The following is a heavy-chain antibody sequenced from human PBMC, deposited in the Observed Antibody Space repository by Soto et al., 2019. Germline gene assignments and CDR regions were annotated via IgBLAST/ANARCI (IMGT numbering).Heavy chain of an antibody. J-gene: IGHJ4*02. Sequence: EVQLVESGGGLVQPGGSLRLSCAASGFTFSSYWMHWVRQAPGKGLVWVSRINSDGSSTSYADSVKGRFTISRDNAKNTLYLQMNSLRAEDTAVYYCARGECSGYSYGPDDYWGQGTLVTVSS. D-gene: IGHD5-18*01. CDR3: ARGECSGYSYGPDDY. CDR2: INSDGSST. V-gene: IGHV3-74*01. CDR1: GFTFSSYW.